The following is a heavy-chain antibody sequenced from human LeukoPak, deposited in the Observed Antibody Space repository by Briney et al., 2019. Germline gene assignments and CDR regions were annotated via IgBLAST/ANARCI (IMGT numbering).Heavy chain of an antibody. CDR3: ARELRNDFWKVAWFDP. V-gene: IGHV3-53*01. D-gene: IGHD3-3*01. Sequence: PGGSLRLSCAASGFTVSSNYMSWVRQAPGKGLEWVSVIYSGGSTYYADSVKGRFTISRDNSKNMLYLQMNSLRAEDTAVYYCARELRNDFWKVAWFDPWGQGTLVTVSS. J-gene: IGHJ5*02. CDR2: IYSGGST. CDR1: GFTVSSNY.